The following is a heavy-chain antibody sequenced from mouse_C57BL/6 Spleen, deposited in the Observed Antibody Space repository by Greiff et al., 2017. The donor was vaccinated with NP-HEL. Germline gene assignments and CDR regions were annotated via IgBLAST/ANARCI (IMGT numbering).Heavy chain of an antibody. J-gene: IGHJ3*01. Sequence: VQLQQSGPELVKPGASVKISCKASGYAFSSSWMNWVKQRPGKGLEWIGRIYPGDGDTNYNGKCKGKATLTADKSSSTAYMQLSSLTSEDSAVYFCARGEAYYSNYVPFAYWGQGTLVTVSA. CDR3: ARGEAYYSNYVPFAY. D-gene: IGHD2-5*01. V-gene: IGHV1-82*01. CDR1: GYAFSSSW. CDR2: IYPGDGDT.